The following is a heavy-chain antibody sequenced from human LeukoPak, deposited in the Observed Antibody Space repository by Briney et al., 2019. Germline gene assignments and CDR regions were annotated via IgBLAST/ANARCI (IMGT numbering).Heavy chain of an antibody. CDR3: LTAMVIGDAFDI. D-gene: IGHD5-18*01. CDR2: ISAYNGNT. V-gene: IGHV1-18*01. Sequence: ASVKVSCKASGYTFTSYGISWVRQAPGQGLEWMGWISAYNGNTNYAQKLQGRVTMTTDTSTSTAYMELRSLRSDDTAVYYCLTAMVIGDAFDIWGQGTMVTVSS. J-gene: IGHJ3*02. CDR1: GYTFTSYG.